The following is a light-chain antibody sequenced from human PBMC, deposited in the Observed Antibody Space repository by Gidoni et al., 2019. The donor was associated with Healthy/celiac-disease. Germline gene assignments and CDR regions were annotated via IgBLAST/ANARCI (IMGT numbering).Light chain of an antibody. J-gene: IGKJ3*01. CDR3: MQALQTPFT. Sequence: DLVMTQSPLSLPVTPGEPASISCRSSQSLLHSNGYNYLDWYLQKPGQSPQLLIYLGSNRASGVPDRFSGSGSGTDFTLKISRVEAEDVGVYYCMQALQTPFTFXPXTKWISN. CDR2: LGS. V-gene: IGKV2-28*01. CDR1: QSLLHSNGYNY.